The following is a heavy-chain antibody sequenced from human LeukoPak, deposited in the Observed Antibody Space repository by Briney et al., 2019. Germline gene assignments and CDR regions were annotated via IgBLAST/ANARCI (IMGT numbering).Heavy chain of an antibody. CDR1: GFTFSSYG. V-gene: IGHV3-30*18. D-gene: IGHD3-10*01. Sequence: AGGSLRLSCAASGFTFSSYGMHWVRQAPGKGLEWVAVISYDGSNKYYADSVKGRFTISRDNSKNTLYLQMYSLRAEDTAVYYCAKVSFGGGYYYGSEQYYFDYWGQGTLVTVSS. CDR3: AKVSFGGGYYYGSEQYYFDY. CDR2: ISYDGSNK. J-gene: IGHJ4*02.